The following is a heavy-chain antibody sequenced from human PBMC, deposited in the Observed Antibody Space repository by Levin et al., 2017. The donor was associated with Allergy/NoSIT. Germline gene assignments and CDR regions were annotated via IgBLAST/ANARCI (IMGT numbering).Heavy chain of an antibody. CDR1: GYSFTSYW. J-gene: IGHJ5*02. CDR3: ARLYYYDSGSYSAYNWFDP. Sequence: PGESLKISCKGSGYSFTSYWISWVRQMPGKGLEWMGRIDPSDSYTNYSPSFQGHVTISADKSISTAYLQWSSLKASDTAMYYCARLYYYDSGSYSAYNWFDPWGQGTLVTVSS. CDR2: IDPSDSYT. V-gene: IGHV5-10-1*01. D-gene: IGHD3-10*01.